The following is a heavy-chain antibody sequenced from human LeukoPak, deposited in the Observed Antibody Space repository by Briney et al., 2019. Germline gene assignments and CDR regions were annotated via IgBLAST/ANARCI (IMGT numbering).Heavy chain of an antibody. Sequence: GGSLRLSCAASGFSVSSNYMSWVRQVPGTGLEWLSIIHSGGNTYYADSVKGRFTISRDNSQNTLFLQMNSLRVEDTAVYSCARVSLRNRDYFDFWGQGTLVTVSS. CDR1: GFSVSSNY. CDR2: IHSGGNT. CDR3: ARVSLRNRDYFDF. D-gene: IGHD3-10*01. V-gene: IGHV3-53*01. J-gene: IGHJ4*02.